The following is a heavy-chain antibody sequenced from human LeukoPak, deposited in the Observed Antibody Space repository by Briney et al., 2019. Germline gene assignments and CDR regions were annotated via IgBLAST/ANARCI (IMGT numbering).Heavy chain of an antibody. CDR2: INPNSGGA. CDR1: GFTFTGYY. V-gene: IGHV1-2*02. D-gene: IGHD5-18*01. J-gene: IGHJ4*02. Sequence: ASVKVSCKASGFTFTGYYMHWVRQAPGQGLEWMGWINPNSGGANYAQKFRDRVAMTRDTSISTAYMELSRLRSDDTAVYYCAVSRDGYTYGSPFDYWGQGTLVTVSS. CDR3: AVSRDGYTYGSPFDY.